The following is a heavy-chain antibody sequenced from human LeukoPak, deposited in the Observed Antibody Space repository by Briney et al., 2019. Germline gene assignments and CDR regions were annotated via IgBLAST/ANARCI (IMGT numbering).Heavy chain of an antibody. D-gene: IGHD6-13*01. CDR1: GGSISSSSYY. CDR2: IDTSGNT. CDR3: ARVSSSWCQDWYFDL. J-gene: IGHJ2*01. V-gene: IGHV4-61*02. Sequence: SETLSLTCTVSGGSISSSSYYWGWIRQPAGKGLEWIGRIDTSGNTNYKPSLKSRVTMSVDTSKNQFSLKLNSVTAADTAVYYCARVSSSWCQDWYFDLWGRGTLVTVSS.